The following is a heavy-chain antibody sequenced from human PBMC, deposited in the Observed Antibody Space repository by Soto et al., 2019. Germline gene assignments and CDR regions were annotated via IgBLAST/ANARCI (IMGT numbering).Heavy chain of an antibody. Sequence: QVQLVQSGAEVKKPGSSVKVSCKASGGTFSRYSITWLLQAPGHGLEWIGRIIPIFGIASDAQKFQGRVTITADASTSTAYMELSSLRSDDTAVYYCAREYRDREPGLVPAAIDGMDVWGQGTTVTVSS. CDR1: GGTFSRYS. CDR2: IIPIFGIA. D-gene: IGHD2-2*01. CDR3: AREYRDREPGLVPAAIDGMDV. V-gene: IGHV1-69*08. J-gene: IGHJ6*02.